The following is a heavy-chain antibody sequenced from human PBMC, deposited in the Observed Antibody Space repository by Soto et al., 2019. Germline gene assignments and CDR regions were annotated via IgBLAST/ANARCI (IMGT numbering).Heavy chain of an antibody. CDR2: MNPNSGNT. J-gene: IGHJ3*02. Sequence: GASVKVSCKASGYTFTSYDINWVRQATGQGLEWMGWMNPNSGNTGYAQKFQGRVTMTRNTSISTAYMELSSLRSEDTAVYYCGREWPRSSSWYGAFDIWGQGTMVTVSS. CDR1: GYTFTSYD. D-gene: IGHD6-13*01. V-gene: IGHV1-8*01. CDR3: GREWPRSSSWYGAFDI.